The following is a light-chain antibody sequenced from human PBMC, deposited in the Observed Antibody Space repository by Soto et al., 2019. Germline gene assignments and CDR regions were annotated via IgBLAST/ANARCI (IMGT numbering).Light chain of an antibody. CDR2: AAS. V-gene: IGKV1-12*01. J-gene: IGKJ1*01. CDR1: QGVSTW. CDR3: QQASTFPRT. Sequence: DIQMTQSPSSVSASVGDRVTITCRASQGVSTWLAWYQQKPGKAPQLLIYAASRLQSGVPSRFSGSGSGTEFTLTITSLQSEDFATYICQQASTFPRTFGQGTRVEIK.